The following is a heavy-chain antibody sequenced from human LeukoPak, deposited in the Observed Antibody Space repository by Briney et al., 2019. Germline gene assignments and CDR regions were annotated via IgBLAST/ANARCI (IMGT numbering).Heavy chain of an antibody. J-gene: IGHJ4*02. CDR3: ARAGYSGYELDY. Sequence: SETLSLTCTVSGGSISSYYWSWIRQPPGKGLEWIGYIYYSGSTNYNPSLKSRVTISVDTSKNQFSLKLSSVTAADTAVYYRARAGYSGYELDYWGQGTLVTVSS. CDR1: GGSISSYY. D-gene: IGHD5-12*01. V-gene: IGHV4-59*01. CDR2: IYYSGST.